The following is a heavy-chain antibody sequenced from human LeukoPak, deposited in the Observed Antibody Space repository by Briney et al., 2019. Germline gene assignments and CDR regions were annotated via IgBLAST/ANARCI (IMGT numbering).Heavy chain of an antibody. V-gene: IGHV3-21*04. CDR3: AKEGGYCSSTSCYDY. CDR2: ISSSSSYI. D-gene: IGHD2-2*01. Sequence: GGSLRLSCAASGFTFSSYSMNWVRQAPGKGLEWVSSISSSSSYIYYADSVKGRFTISRDNAKNSLYLQMNSLRVEDTAVYYCAKEGGYCSSTSCYDYWGQGTLVTVSS. J-gene: IGHJ4*02. CDR1: GFTFSSYS.